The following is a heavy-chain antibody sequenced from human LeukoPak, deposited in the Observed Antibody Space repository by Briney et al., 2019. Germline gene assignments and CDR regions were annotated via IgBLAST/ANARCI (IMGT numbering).Heavy chain of an antibody. D-gene: IGHD1-26*01. CDR2: IQNDGSNK. CDR3: TKDEIQGVVGAGPGY. V-gene: IGHV3-30*02. Sequence: GGSLRLSCAASGFTFSSYGIHWVRQPPARGLAWVAFIQNDGSNKFYADSVKGRFTISRDNSKNTLYLQMNSLRSEDTAVYHCTKDEIQGVVGAGPGYWGQGTLVTVSS. J-gene: IGHJ4*02. CDR1: GFTFSSYG.